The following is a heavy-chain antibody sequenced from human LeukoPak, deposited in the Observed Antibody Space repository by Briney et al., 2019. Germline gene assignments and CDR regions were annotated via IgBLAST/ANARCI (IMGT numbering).Heavy chain of an antibody. CDR2: ISSGSGTI. CDR3: AREAIKDY. V-gene: IGHV3-48*02. J-gene: IGHJ4*02. CDR1: GFAFSSHS. Sequence: GGSLRLSCEVSGFAFSSHSMNWVRQAPGKGLEWVSYISSGSGTIYYADSVKGRFTIARDDAKNSLYLQMSSLRDEDTAVYYCAREAIKDYWGQGTLVTVSS.